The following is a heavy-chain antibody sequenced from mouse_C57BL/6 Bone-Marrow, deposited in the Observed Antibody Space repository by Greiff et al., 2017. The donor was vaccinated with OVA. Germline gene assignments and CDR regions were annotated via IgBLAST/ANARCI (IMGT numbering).Heavy chain of an antibody. CDR1: GYNFNSYW. D-gene: IGHD1-1*01. V-gene: IGHV1-69*01. Sequence: QVQLQQPGAELVMPGASVKLSCTASGYNFNSYWMHWVKQRPGQGLEWIGEIDPSDSYTNYNQKFKGKSTLTVDKSSSTAYMQLSSLTSEDSAVYYCAKDYYCSSYWYFDVWGTGTTVTVSS. CDR3: AKDYYCSSYWYFDV. J-gene: IGHJ1*03. CDR2: IDPSDSYT.